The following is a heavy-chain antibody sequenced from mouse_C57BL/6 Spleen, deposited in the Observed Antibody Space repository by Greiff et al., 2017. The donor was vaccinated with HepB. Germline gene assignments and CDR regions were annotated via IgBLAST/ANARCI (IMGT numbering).Heavy chain of an antibody. V-gene: IGHV5-12*01. CDR2: ISNGGGST. CDR1: GFTFSDYY. Sequence: EVKVVESGGGLVQPGGSLKLSCAASGFTFSDYYMYWVRQTPEKRLEWVAYISNGGGSTYYPDTVKGRFTISRDNAKNTLYLQMSRLKSEDTAMYYCARHDYYGSSSWYFDVWGTGTTVTVSS. D-gene: IGHD1-1*01. J-gene: IGHJ1*03. CDR3: ARHDYYGSSSWYFDV.